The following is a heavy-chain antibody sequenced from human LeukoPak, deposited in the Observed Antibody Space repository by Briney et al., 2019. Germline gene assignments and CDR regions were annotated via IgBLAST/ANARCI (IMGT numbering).Heavy chain of an antibody. V-gene: IGHV1-69*04. J-gene: IGHJ4*02. CDR1: GGTFSSYA. CDR3: ARDLLAVAGPERVLGDVGYFDY. D-gene: IGHD6-19*01. Sequence: SVKVSCKASGGTFSSYAISWVRQAPGQGLEWMGRIIHILGIANYAQQFQGRVTITADKSTSTASMELRSLRSEDTAVYYCARDLLAVAGPERVLGDVGYFDYWGQGTLVTVSS. CDR2: IIHILGIA.